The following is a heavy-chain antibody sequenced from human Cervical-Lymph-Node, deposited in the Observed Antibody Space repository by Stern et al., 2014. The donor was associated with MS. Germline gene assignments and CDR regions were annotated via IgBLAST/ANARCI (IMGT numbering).Heavy chain of an antibody. Sequence: VQLVQSGSELKKPGASVKVSCKASGYIFSDYAMIWVRQAPGKGLEWMGWINTNTGNPTYAQGFTGLFVFSLDTAVSTAYLQISSLKAEDTAVYYCARDLLERLYGMDVWVQGTTVTVSS. D-gene: IGHD1-1*01. CDR2: INTNTGNP. CDR1: GYIFSDYA. CDR3: ARDLLERLYGMDV. J-gene: IGHJ6*02. V-gene: IGHV7-4-1*02.